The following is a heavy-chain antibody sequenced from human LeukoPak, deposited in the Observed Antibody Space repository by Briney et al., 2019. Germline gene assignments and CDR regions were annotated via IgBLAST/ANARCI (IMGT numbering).Heavy chain of an antibody. CDR1: GGPFSGYY. J-gene: IGHJ3*02. V-gene: IGHV4-34*01. D-gene: IGHD1-1*01. CDR3: ARSGLEGDDAFDI. CDR2: INHSGST. Sequence: PSETLSLTCAVYGGPFSGYYWSWIRQPPGKGLEWIGEINHSGSTNYNPSLKSRVTISVDTSKNQFSLKLSSVTAADTTVYYCARSGLEGDDAFDIWGQGTMVTVSS.